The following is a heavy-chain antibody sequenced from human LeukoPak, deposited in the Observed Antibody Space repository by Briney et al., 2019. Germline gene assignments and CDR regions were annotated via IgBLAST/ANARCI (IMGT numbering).Heavy chain of an antibody. Sequence: GGSLRLSCAASGLIFSSYAMSWVRQAPGKGLEWVSTISGSGGSTYYADSVKGRFTISRDNSKNTVYLQMNSLRAEDTAVYYCAKDRPCINDVCHGDFDYWGQGTLVTVSS. D-gene: IGHD2-8*01. CDR2: ISGSGGST. CDR1: GLIFSSYA. V-gene: IGHV3-23*01. CDR3: AKDRPCINDVCHGDFDY. J-gene: IGHJ4*02.